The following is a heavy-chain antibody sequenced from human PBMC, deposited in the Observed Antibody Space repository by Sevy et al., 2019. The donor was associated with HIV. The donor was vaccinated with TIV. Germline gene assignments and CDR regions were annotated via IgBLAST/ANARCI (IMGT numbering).Heavy chain of an antibody. Sequence: GGSLRLSCTGSGLTFGDYAMSWVRQAPGKGLEWVGLIRSTIYGATTAYAASVEGRVGISRDDSRSTVYLQLNSLRTDDSAVYYCTREERELIPYYFYYTDVWGKGTTVTVSS. CDR1: GLTFGDYA. J-gene: IGHJ6*03. D-gene: IGHD1-1*01. V-gene: IGHV3-49*04. CDR2: IRSTIYGATT. CDR3: TREERELIPYYFYYTDV.